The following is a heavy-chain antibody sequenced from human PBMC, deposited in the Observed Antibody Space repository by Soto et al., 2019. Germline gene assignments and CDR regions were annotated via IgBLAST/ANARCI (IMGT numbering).Heavy chain of an antibody. J-gene: IGHJ5*02. CDR3: ARGLGTYDFWSGYRTVYNWFDP. D-gene: IGHD3-3*01. V-gene: IGHV4-59*01. CDR1: GGSISSYY. CDR2: IYYSGST. Sequence: SETLSLTCTVSGGSISSYYWSWIRQPPGKGLEWIGYIYYSGSTNYNPSLKSRVTISVDTSKNQFSLKLSSVTAADTAVYYCARGLGTYDFWSGYRTVYNWFDPWGQGTLVTVS.